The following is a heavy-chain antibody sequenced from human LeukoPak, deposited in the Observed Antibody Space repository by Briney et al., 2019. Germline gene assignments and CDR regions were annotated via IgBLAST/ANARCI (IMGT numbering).Heavy chain of an antibody. CDR3: ARVAAAGKGFDY. V-gene: IGHV3-13*01. CDR2: IDIAGDT. Sequence: GGSLRLSCATSGFTFSSYDMHWVRQATGKGLDWVSAIDIAGDTYYPGSVKGRFTISRENAKNSLYLQMNSLRAGDTAVYYCARVAAAGKGFDYWGQGTLVTVSS. D-gene: IGHD6-13*01. CDR1: GFTFSSYD. J-gene: IGHJ4*02.